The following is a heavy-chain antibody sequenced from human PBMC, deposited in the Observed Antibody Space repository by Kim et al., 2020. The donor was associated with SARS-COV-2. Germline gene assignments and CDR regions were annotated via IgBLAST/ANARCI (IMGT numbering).Heavy chain of an antibody. V-gene: IGHV4-59*08. CDR1: GGSISSYY. CDR2: IHNSGSI. D-gene: IGHD3-10*01. Sequence: SETLSLTCTVSGGSISSYYWSWIRQSPGEGLEWIAFIHNSGSINYNPSLRSRVTMALDTSKNQFSLKQNSETAADTAVYFFARHFLERELDFYMDVWGKG. J-gene: IGHJ6*03. CDR3: ARHFLERELDFYMDV.